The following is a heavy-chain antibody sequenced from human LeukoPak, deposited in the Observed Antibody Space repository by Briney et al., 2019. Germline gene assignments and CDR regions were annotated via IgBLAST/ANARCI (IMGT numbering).Heavy chain of an antibody. CDR2: INHSGST. CDR1: GGPFSGYY. J-gene: IGHJ4*02. V-gene: IGHV4-34*01. D-gene: IGHD3-10*02. Sequence: PSETLSLTSAVYGGPFSGYYWSWIRQPPGKGLEWIGEINHSGSTNYNPSLKSRVTISVDTSKNQFSLKLSSVTAADTAVYYCARASVRYFDYWGQGTLVTVSS. CDR3: ARASVRYFDY.